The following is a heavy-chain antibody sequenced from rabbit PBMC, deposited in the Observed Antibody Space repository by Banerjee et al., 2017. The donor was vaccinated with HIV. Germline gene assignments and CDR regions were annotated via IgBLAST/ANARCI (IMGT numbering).Heavy chain of an antibody. J-gene: IGHJ6*01. CDR2: IYAGKGIK. V-gene: IGHV1S7*01. D-gene: IGHD4-2*01. CDR1: GFDISSYH. CDR3: ARDDAGVVGYDWDL. Sequence: QLKETGGGLVHPGGSLTLSCKASGFDISSYHMCWVRQAPGKGLEWIGVIYAGKGIKDYATWVNGRFTISSDNAQNTVDLQMTSLTAADTATYFCARDDAGVVGYDWDLWGPGTLVTVS.